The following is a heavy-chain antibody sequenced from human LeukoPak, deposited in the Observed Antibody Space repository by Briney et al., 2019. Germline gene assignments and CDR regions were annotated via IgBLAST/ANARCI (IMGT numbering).Heavy chain of an antibody. Sequence: SETLSLTCAVYGGSFSGYYWSWIRQPPGKGLEWIGEINHSGSTNYNPSLKSRVTISVDTSKNQFSLELSSVTAADTAVYYCARSVYGQSSSSGYWGQGTLVTVSS. CDR3: ARSVYGQSSSSGY. V-gene: IGHV4-34*01. CDR2: INHSGST. J-gene: IGHJ4*02. CDR1: GGSFSGYY. D-gene: IGHD6-13*01.